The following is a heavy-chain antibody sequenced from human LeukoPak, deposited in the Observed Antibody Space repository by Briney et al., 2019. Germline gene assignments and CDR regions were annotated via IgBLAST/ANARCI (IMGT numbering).Heavy chain of an antibody. J-gene: IGHJ3*02. CDR2: ISSSSSYI. CDR1: GFTFSSYE. Sequence: GGSLRLSCAASGFTFSSYEMNWVRQAPGKGLEWVSSISSSSSYIYYADSVKGRFTISRDNAKNSLYLQMNSLRAEDTAVYYCARDLSPLDAFDIWGQGTMVTVSS. CDR3: ARDLSPLDAFDI. V-gene: IGHV3-21*01.